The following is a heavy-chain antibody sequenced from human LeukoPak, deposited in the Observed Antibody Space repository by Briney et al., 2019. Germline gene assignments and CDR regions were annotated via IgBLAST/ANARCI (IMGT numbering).Heavy chain of an antibody. D-gene: IGHD2-15*01. CDR3: AKGGAYCSGGSCSNFDY. Sequence: GGSLRLSCAASGFTFRNYAMSWVRQAPGKGLEWVSRIRGSGDDTHYADSVRGRFTISRDNSKNTLYLQMNSLRAEDTAVYFCAKGGAYCSGGSCSNFDYWGQGTLVTVSS. CDR1: GFTFRNYA. V-gene: IGHV3-23*01. CDR2: IRGSGDDT. J-gene: IGHJ4*02.